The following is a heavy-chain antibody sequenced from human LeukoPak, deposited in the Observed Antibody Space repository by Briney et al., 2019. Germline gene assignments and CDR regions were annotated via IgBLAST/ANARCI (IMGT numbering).Heavy chain of an antibody. CDR2: HIPFFVEA. J-gene: IGHJ4*02. Sequence: ASVKVSCKVSGGSFNSLAISWVRRAPGQGLEWMGTHIPFFVEADYSPKSQGRVSITADPSTTTVFMEMNRLRSEDTAFYYCARGGFCSSTGCHPLLNWGQGTRVTVSS. CDR1: GGSFNSLA. D-gene: IGHD2-2*01. CDR3: ARGGFCSSTGCHPLLN. V-gene: IGHV1-69*13.